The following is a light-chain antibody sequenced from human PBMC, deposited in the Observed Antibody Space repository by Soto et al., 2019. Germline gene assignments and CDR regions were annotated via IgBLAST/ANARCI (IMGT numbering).Light chain of an antibody. CDR2: GVS. CDR3: GQFVSAPPRT. CDR1: QSVSSTF. V-gene: IGKV3-20*01. Sequence: EIVLTQSPGTLSLSPGERATLSCRASQSVSSTFLAWYQQKPGQAPRLLIFGVSNRATGIPDRFSGSGSGTDFTLTISRLESEDFAVYYCGQFVSAPPRTFGQGTKVDIK. J-gene: IGKJ1*01.